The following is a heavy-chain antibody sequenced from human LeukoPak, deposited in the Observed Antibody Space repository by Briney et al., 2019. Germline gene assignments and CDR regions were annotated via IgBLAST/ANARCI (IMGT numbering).Heavy chain of an antibody. J-gene: IGHJ6*04. D-gene: IGHD2-2*01. CDR3: ARERSKAAMTFLGMDV. CDR1: GFTVSSNY. CDR2: IYSGGST. Sequence: PGGSLRLSCAASGFTVSSNYMSWVRQAPGKGLEWVSVIYSGGSTYYADSVKGRFTISRDNSKNTLYLQMNSLRAEDTAVYYCARERSKAAMTFLGMDVWGKGTRVTVSS. V-gene: IGHV3-66*01.